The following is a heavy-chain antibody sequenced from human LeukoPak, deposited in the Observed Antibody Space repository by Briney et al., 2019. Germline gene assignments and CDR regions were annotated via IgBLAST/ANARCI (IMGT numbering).Heavy chain of an antibody. CDR3: AKSDWFDP. Sequence: GESLRLSCATSGFTFSNYWMSWLRQAPGRGLVWVSRIKHDGSSATYAESVKGRFTISRDNARNTLYLQMNSLRVDDTAVYYCAKSDWFDPWGRGILVTVSS. CDR1: GFTFSNYW. V-gene: IGHV3-74*01. J-gene: IGHJ5*02. CDR2: IKHDGSSA.